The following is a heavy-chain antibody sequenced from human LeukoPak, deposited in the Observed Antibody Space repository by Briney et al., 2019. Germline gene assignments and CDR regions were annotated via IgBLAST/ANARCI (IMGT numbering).Heavy chain of an antibody. J-gene: IGHJ4*02. V-gene: IGHV4-30-2*01. Sequence: SETLSLTCAVSGGSISSGGYSWSWIRQPPGKGLEWIGYIDHSGSTYYNPSLKSRVTISVDRSKNQFSLKLSSVTAADTAVYYCARTCSGGSCSLDYWGQGTLVTVSS. CDR3: ARTCSGGSCSLDY. D-gene: IGHD2-15*01. CDR1: GGSISSGGYS. CDR2: IDHSGST.